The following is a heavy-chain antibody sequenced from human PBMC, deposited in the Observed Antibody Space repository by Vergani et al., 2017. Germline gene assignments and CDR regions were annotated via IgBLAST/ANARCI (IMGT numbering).Heavy chain of an antibody. CDR3: AKANPRNSGYDYLYYYHAMDV. Sequence: EVQLLESGGDLVQPGGSLRLSCAASGFTFNPYAMNWVRQAPGKGLEWVSGISGSGGSTYYAGSVKGRFTISRDSSKKTLYLQMNSLSAGDTAVYYCAKANPRNSGYDYLYYYHAMDVWCQGTTVTVSS. V-gene: IGHV3-23*01. CDR2: ISGSGGST. J-gene: IGHJ6*02. CDR1: GFTFNPYA. D-gene: IGHD5-12*01.